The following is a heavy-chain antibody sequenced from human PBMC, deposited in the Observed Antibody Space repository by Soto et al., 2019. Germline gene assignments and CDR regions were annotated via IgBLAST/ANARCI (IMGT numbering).Heavy chain of an antibody. CDR3: ARDDYGDFYDAFDI. Sequence: QVQLQESGPGLVKPSQTLSLTCTVSGGSISSGGYYWSWIRQHPGKGLEWIGYIYYSGSTYYNPSLKSRVTISVDTSKNQFSLKLSSVTAADTAVYYRARDDYGDFYDAFDIWGQGTMVTVSS. D-gene: IGHD4-17*01. CDR1: GGSISSGGYY. CDR2: IYYSGST. V-gene: IGHV4-31*03. J-gene: IGHJ3*02.